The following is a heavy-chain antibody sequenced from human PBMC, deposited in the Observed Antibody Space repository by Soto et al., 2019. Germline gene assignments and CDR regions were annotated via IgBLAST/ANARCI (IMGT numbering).Heavy chain of an antibody. V-gene: IGHV1-18*01. CDR3: ARKPDFDCLPPYFDY. CDR1: GYTFTSYG. Sequence: ASVKVSCKASGYTFTSYGISWVRQAPGQGLEWMGWISAYNGNTNYAQKLQGRVTMTTDTSTSTAYMELRSLRSDDTAVYYCARKPDFDCLPPYFDYWGQGTLVTVSS. D-gene: IGHD3-9*01. J-gene: IGHJ4*02. CDR2: ISAYNGNT.